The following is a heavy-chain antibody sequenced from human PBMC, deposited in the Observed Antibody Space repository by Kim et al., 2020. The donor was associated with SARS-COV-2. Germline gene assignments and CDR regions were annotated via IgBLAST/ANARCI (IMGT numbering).Heavy chain of an antibody. V-gene: IGHV4-34*01. CDR2: INHSGST. D-gene: IGHD3-10*01. CDR1: GGSFSGYY. J-gene: IGHJ5*02. Sequence: SETLSLTCAVYGGSFSGYYWSWIRQPPGKGLEWIGEINHSGSTNYNPSLKSRVTISVDTSKNQFSLKLSSVTAADTAVYYCARVSRQLLWFGESPNWFDPWGQGTLVTVSS. CDR3: ARVSRQLLWFGESPNWFDP.